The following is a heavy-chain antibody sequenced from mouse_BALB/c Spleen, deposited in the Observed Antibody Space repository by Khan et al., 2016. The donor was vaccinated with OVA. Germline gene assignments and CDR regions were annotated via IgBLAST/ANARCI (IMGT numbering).Heavy chain of an antibody. D-gene: IGHD1-1*01. CDR2: INPSTDYT. CDR3: TNDGSSSAGFTY. J-gene: IGHJ3*01. CDR1: GYTFTSYW. V-gene: IGHV1-7*01. Sequence: QVQLQQSGAELAKPGASVKMSCKASGYTFTSYWMHWVKQRPGQGLEWIGYINPSTDYTEYNQKFKDKATLTADKSSSTAYMQLTSLTSEDSAVYYCTNDGSSSAGFTYWGQGSRVTVSA.